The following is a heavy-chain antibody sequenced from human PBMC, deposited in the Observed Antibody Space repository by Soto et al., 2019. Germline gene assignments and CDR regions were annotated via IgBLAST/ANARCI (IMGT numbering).Heavy chain of an antibody. CDR1: GYTFTNYG. J-gene: IGHJ6*02. Sequence: ASVKVSCKASGYTFTNYGITWVRQAPGQGLEWMGWVSAYNDNTNYAQKVQGRVTMTTDTSTSTAYMELRSLRSDDTAMYYCASDGREEYFDFYGLGVWGQGTTVTVSS. V-gene: IGHV1-18*01. D-gene: IGHD3-9*01. CDR2: VSAYNDNT. CDR3: ASDGREEYFDFYGLGV.